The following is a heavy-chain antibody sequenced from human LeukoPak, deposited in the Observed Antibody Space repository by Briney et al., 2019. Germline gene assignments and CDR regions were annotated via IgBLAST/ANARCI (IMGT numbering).Heavy chain of an antibody. D-gene: IGHD6-19*01. CDR3: AKDTGSRAVAGTRFDY. Sequence: PGGSLRLSCAASGFTFSSYAMSWVRQAPGKGLEWVSALSGSGGSTYYADSVKGRFTISRDNSKNTLYLQMNSLRAEDTAVYYCAKDTGSRAVAGTRFDYWGQGTLVTVSS. CDR2: LSGSGGST. CDR1: GFTFSSYA. J-gene: IGHJ4*02. V-gene: IGHV3-23*01.